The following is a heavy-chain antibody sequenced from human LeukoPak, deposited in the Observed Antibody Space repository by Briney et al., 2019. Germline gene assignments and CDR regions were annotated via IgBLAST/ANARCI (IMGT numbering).Heavy chain of an antibody. Sequence: ASVKVSCKASGYTFTGYYMHWVRQAPGQGLEWMGWINPNSGGTNYAQKFQGRVTMTRDTSISTAYMELSRLRSDDTAVYYCARDMLLWFGELAFDPWGQGTLVTVSS. CDR1: GYTFTGYY. CDR3: ARDMLLWFGELAFDP. V-gene: IGHV1-2*02. D-gene: IGHD3-10*01. J-gene: IGHJ5*02. CDR2: INPNSGGT.